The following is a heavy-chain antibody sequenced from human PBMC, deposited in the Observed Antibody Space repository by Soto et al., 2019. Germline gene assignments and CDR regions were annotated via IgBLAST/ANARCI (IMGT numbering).Heavy chain of an antibody. V-gene: IGHV3-23*01. D-gene: IGHD2-2*01. CDR1: GFTFSSYA. CDR3: AKSRRYIVVVPAAMCWFDP. CDR2: ISGSGGST. Sequence: TGGSLRLSCAASGFTFSSYAMSWVRQAPGKGLEWVSAISGSGGSTYYADSVKGRFTISRDNSKNTLYLQMNSLRAEDTAVYYCAKSRRYIVVVPAAMCWFDPWGQGTLVTVSS. J-gene: IGHJ5*02.